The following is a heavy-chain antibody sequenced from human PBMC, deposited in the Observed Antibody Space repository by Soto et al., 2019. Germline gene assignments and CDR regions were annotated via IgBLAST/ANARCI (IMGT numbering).Heavy chain of an antibody. V-gene: IGHV4-34*01. J-gene: IGHJ4*02. D-gene: IGHD4-17*01. CDR2: INHSGST. Sequence: SETLSLTCAVYGGSFSGYYWSWIRQPPGKGLEWIGEINHSGSTNYNPSLKSRVTISVDTSKNQFSLKLSSVTAADTAVYYCARGLGYGDYTLTWWGQGTLVTVSS. CDR1: GGSFSGYY. CDR3: ARGLGYGDYTLTW.